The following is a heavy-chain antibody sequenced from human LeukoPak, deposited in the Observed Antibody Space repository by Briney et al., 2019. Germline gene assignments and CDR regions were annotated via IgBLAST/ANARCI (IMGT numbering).Heavy chain of an antibody. Sequence: PGGSLRLSCAASGFTFSSYSMNWVRQAPGKGLEWVSSISSSSSYIYYADSVKGRFTISRDNAKNSLYLQMNSLRAEDTAVYYCARGLWELPYYFDYWGQGTLVTVSS. CDR3: ARGLWELPYYFDY. V-gene: IGHV3-21*01. D-gene: IGHD1-26*01. CDR2: ISSSSSYI. CDR1: GFTFSSYS. J-gene: IGHJ4*02.